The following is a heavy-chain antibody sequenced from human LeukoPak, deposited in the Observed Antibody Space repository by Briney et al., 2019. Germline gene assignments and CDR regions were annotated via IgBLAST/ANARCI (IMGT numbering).Heavy chain of an antibody. V-gene: IGHV4-39*01. CDR2: IYYSGST. Sequence: SETLSLTCTVSGGSISSSSYYWGWIRQPPGKGLEWIESIYYSGSTYYNPSLKSRVTISVDTSKNQFSLKLSSVTAADTAVYYCARQGRFYDFWSGSDFDYWGQGTLVTVSS. J-gene: IGHJ4*02. CDR3: ARQGRFYDFWSGSDFDY. CDR1: GGSISSSSYY. D-gene: IGHD3-3*01.